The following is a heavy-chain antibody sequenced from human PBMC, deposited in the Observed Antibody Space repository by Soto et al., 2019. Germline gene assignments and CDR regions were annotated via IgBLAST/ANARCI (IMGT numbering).Heavy chain of an antibody. V-gene: IGHV4-4*07. Sequence: PSETLSLTCTVSSGSINSFYWSWIRQPAGKGLEWIGRIHSSVTTNYNPSLKSRVTMSVDTSKNQFSLKLTSVTAADTAVYYCARDRKFGTSYSDDGGLVILVTVS. J-gene: IGHJ4*02. CDR3: ARDRKFGTSYSDD. D-gene: IGHD1-7*01. CDR1: SGSINSFY. CDR2: IHSSVTT.